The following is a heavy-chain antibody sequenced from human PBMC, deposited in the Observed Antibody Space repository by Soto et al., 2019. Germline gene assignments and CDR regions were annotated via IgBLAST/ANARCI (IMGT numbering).Heavy chain of an antibody. CDR1: GFTFSSYG. J-gene: IGHJ6*03. V-gene: IGHV3-30*18. D-gene: IGHD6-13*01. CDR2: ISYDGSNK. Sequence: QVQLVESGGGVVQPGRPLRLSCAASGFTFSSYGMHWVRQAPGKGLEWVAVISYDGSNKYYADSVKGRFTISRDNSKNTLYLQMNSLRAEDTAMYYCAKDPRIAATGPTSVRYYYYYMDVWGKGTTVTVSS. CDR3: AKDPRIAATGPTSVRYYYYYMDV.